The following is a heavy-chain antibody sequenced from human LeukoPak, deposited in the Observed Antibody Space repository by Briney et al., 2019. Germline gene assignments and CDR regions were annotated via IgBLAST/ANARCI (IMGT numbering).Heavy chain of an antibody. J-gene: IGHJ4*02. CDR1: GFTFSSYA. V-gene: IGHV3-23*01. D-gene: IGHD3-3*01. Sequence: GGSLRLSCAASGFTFSSYAMSCVRQAPGKGLEWGSAISGSVGSTYYADSVKGRFTISRDNSKNTLYLQMNSLRAEDTAVYYCAKDLGIYDFWSGYYADEAYYFDYWGQGTLVTVSS. CDR2: ISGSVGST. CDR3: AKDLGIYDFWSGYYADEAYYFDY.